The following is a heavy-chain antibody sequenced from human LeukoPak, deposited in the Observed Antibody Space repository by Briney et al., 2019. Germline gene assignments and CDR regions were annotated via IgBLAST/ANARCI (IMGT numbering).Heavy chain of an antibody. CDR1: GFTFSSYS. CDR3: ARGPMITFGGVIVSFDY. Sequence: GGSLRLSCAASGFTFSSYSMNWVRQAPEKGLEWVSSISSSSSYIYYADSVKGRFTISRDNAKNSLYLQMNSLRAEDTAVYYCARGPMITFGGVIVSFDYWGQGTLVTVSS. CDR2: ISSSSSYI. V-gene: IGHV3-21*01. D-gene: IGHD3-16*02. J-gene: IGHJ4*02.